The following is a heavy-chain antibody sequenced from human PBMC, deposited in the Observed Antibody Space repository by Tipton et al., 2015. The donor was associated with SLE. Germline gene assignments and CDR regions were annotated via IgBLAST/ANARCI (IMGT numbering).Heavy chain of an antibody. CDR1: GASVSIYY. CDR3: AREGSSFDY. V-gene: IGHV4-4*08. Sequence: TLSLTCTFSGASVSIYYWSWIRQPPGKGLEWIAYIYTSGSTSYNPSLKSRVPVSVDTSKNQFSLKLDSVTAADTAVYYCAREGSSFDYWGQGTVVTVSS. J-gene: IGHJ4*02. CDR2: IYTSGST. D-gene: IGHD6-19*01.